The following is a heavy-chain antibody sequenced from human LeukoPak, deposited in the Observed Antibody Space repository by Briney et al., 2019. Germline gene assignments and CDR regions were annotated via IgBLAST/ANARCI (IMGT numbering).Heavy chain of an antibody. D-gene: IGHD3-3*01. CDR2: ISAYNGNT. CDR1: GYTFTSYG. Sequence: ASVKVSCKASGYTFTSYGISWVRQAPGQGLEWMGWISAYNGNTNYAQKLQGRVTMTTDTSTSTAYMELRSLRSDDTAVYYCARGVITIFGVVTDLYPDYWGQGTLVTVSS. V-gene: IGHV1-18*01. CDR3: ARGVITIFGVVTDLYPDY. J-gene: IGHJ4*02.